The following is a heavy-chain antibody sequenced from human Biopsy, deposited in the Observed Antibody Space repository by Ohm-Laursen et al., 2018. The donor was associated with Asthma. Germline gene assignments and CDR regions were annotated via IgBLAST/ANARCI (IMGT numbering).Heavy chain of an antibody. CDR3: ARDVMEWYLPAFDF. Sequence: SLRLSCSASGFTFRSYAMHWVRQAPGKGLKWVAVDGSYYDGGLKYYADSVNGRFTVSRDDSKNTLYLQMNSLRPDGTAVYYCARDVMEWYLPAFDFWGQGTLVTVSS. V-gene: IGHV3-30-3*01. J-gene: IGHJ4*02. CDR2: DGSYYDGGLK. CDR1: GFTFRSYA. D-gene: IGHD3-3*01.